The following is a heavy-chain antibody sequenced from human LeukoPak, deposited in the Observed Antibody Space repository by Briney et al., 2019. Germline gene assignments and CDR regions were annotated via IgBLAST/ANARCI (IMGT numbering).Heavy chain of an antibody. J-gene: IGHJ4*02. CDR2: ISGSGDSA. CDR1: GFTFSSYA. CDR3: AKGLATYCSGDCPGFDY. D-gene: IGHD2-21*02. Sequence: GGSLRLSCAASGFTFSSYAMSWVRQAPGKGLEWVSGISGSGDSAYYADSVKGRFTISRDNSKNTLYLQMNSLRTEDTAVYYCAKGLATYCSGDCPGFDYWGQGTLVTVSS. V-gene: IGHV3-23*01.